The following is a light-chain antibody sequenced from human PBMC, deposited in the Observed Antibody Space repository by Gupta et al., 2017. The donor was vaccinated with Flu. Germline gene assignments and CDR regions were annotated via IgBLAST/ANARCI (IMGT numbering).Light chain of an antibody. Sequence: IAISCTGTSSDVGSYKFVSWYQQHPGKVPRLIMYEVSGRPAGVSDRFSGSKSGNTASLTISGRQADEEALYYCSSFTSSSTLLFGGGTKLTGL. CDR3: SSFTSSSTLL. V-gene: IGLV2-14*02. CDR1: SSDVGSYKF. J-gene: IGLJ3*02. CDR2: EVS.